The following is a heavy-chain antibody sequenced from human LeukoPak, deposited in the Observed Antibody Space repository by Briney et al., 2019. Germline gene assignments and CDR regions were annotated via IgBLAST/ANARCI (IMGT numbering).Heavy chain of an antibody. Sequence: SETLSLTCTVSGGSISSYYWSWIRQPAGKGQEWIGRIYTSGSTNYNPSLKSRVTMSVDTSKNQFSLKLSSVTAADTAVYYRARQGGVPVMDAFDIWGQGTMVTVSS. CDR1: GGSISSYY. CDR2: IYTSGST. CDR3: ARQGGVPVMDAFDI. D-gene: IGHD2-8*01. J-gene: IGHJ3*02. V-gene: IGHV4-4*07.